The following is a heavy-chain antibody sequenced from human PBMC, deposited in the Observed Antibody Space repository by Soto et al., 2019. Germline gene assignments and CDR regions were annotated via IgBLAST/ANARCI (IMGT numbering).Heavy chain of an antibody. CDR3: AREYYDVLTGTHYFDY. J-gene: IGHJ4*02. CDR1: GGSISSGGFY. D-gene: IGHD3-9*01. Sequence: SETLSLTRTVSGGSISSGGFYWGWVPQHPGKGPEWIGYIYYTGPTSYNPSLKSRLTISIDTSKNQFSLKLGSVTAADTAVYYCAREYYDVLTGTHYFDYWGQGALVTVSS. CDR2: IYYTGPT. V-gene: IGHV4-31*03.